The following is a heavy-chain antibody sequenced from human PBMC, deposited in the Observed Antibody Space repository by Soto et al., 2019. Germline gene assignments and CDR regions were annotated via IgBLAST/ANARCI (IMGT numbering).Heavy chain of an antibody. J-gene: IGHJ5*02. CDR2: IIPIFGTA. CDR3: ARDPSITIFGVVSQGWFDP. D-gene: IGHD3-3*01. V-gene: IGHV1-69*13. CDR1: GGTFSSHA. Sequence: SVKVSCKASGGTFSSHAISWVRQAPRQGLEWMGGIIPIFGTANYAQKFQGRVTITADESTSTAYMELSSLRSEDTAVYYCARDPSITIFGVVSQGWFDPWGQGTLVTVSS.